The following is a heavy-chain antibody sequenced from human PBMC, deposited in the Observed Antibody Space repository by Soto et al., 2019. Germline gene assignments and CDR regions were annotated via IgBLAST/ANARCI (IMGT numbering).Heavy chain of an antibody. CDR1: GFTFNNYA. Sequence: PGGSLRLSCPASGFTFNNYAMSWVRQAPDKGLEWVSAISGRGGSTYYADSVKGRFTISRDNSKNTLFLQMNSLRAEDTAVYYCAKXSTVTTSLYSYYYGLDVWGQGTTVTVSS. V-gene: IGHV3-23*01. D-gene: IGHD4-17*01. CDR2: ISGRGGST. CDR3: AKXSTVTTSLYSYYYGLDV. J-gene: IGHJ6*02.